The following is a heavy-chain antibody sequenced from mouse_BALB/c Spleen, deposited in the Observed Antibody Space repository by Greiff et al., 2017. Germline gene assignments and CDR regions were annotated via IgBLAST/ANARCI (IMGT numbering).Heavy chain of an antibody. V-gene: IGHV14-1*02. J-gene: IGHJ3*01. Sequence: EVQLQQSGAELVRPGALVKLSCKASGFNIKDYYMHWVKQRPEQGLEWIGWIDPENGNTIYDPKFQGKASITADTSSNTAYLQLSSLTSEDTAVYYCARSGIYGPAYWGQGTLVTVSA. D-gene: IGHD1-2*01. CDR3: ARSGIYGPAY. CDR2: IDPENGNT. CDR1: GFNIKDYY.